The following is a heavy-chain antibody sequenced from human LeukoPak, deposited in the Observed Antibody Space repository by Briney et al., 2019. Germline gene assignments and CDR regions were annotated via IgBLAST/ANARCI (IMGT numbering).Heavy chain of an antibody. CDR1: GYTFTSYG. D-gene: IGHD6-6*01. CDR2: INPNSGGT. CDR3: AREDIAARTHDY. V-gene: IGHV1-2*02. J-gene: IGHJ4*02. Sequence: ASVKVSCKASGYTFTSYGISWVRQAPGQGLEWMGWINPNSGGTSYAQKFQGRVTMTRDTSISTAYMELSRLRSDDTAVYYCAREDIAARTHDYWGQGTLITVSS.